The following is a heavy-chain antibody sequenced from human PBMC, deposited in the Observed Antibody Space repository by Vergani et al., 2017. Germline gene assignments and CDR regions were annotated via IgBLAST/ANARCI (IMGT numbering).Heavy chain of an antibody. D-gene: IGHD1-26*01. V-gene: IGHV1-69*01. J-gene: IGHJ5*02. Sequence: QVQLVQSGAEVKKPGSSVKVSCKASGGTFSSYAISWVRQAPGQGLEWMGGIIPIFGTANYAQKFQGRVTITADESTSTAYMELSSLRSEDTAVYYCAGDADDSGGYYHGWFDPWGQGTLVTVSS. CDR1: GGTFSSYA. CDR3: AGDADDSGGYYHGWFDP. CDR2: IIPIFGTA.